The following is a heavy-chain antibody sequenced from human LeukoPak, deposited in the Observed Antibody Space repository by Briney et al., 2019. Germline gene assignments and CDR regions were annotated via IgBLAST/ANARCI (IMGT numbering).Heavy chain of an antibody. D-gene: IGHD2-15*01. CDR3: ARDTLTGNIDY. V-gene: IGHV4-4*07. J-gene: IGHJ4*02. CDR2: IYPRGST. CDR1: GGSISSYY. Sequence: SETLSLTCTVSGGSISSYYWSWLRRPAGKGLEWIGRIYPRGSTNYNPSLTSRVTMSVDTSKNQFSLTLSSVTAADTAVYYCARDTLTGNIDYWGQGTLVTVSS.